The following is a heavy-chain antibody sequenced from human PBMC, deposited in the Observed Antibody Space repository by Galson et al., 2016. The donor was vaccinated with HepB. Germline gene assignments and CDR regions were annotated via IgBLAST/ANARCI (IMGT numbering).Heavy chain of an antibody. CDR3: VRVRADYGGNMPDAFDI. V-gene: IGHV3-30*03. Sequence: SLRLSCAASGFTFSSYGMNWVRQAPGKGLEWVAVISYDGSKKYYADSAKGRFTISRDNSKNTLYLQMNSLRAEDTAVYYCVRVRADYGGNMPDAFDIWGQGTMVTVSS. CDR1: GFTFSSYG. D-gene: IGHD4-23*01. J-gene: IGHJ3*02. CDR2: ISYDGSKK.